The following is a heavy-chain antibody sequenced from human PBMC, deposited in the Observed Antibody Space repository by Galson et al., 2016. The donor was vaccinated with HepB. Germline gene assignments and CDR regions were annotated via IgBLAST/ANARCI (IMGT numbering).Heavy chain of an antibody. CDR3: AKEPYYNDSSGWSLVLDI. D-gene: IGHD3-22*01. Sequence: LRLSCAASGFTFSNYGMHWVRQAPGKGLEWVAVIWYDGSNKYFSDSVRGRFSISRDNSKNTLYLQMNSLRAEDTAVYYCAKEPYYNDSSGWSLVLDIWGQGTMVTVSS. J-gene: IGHJ3*02. CDR2: IWYDGSNK. CDR1: GFTFSNYG. V-gene: IGHV3-33*06.